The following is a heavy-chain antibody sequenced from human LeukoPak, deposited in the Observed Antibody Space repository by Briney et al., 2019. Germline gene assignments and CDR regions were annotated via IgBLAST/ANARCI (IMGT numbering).Heavy chain of an antibody. Sequence: GESLKISCKGSGYSFTSYWIAWLRQMPGKGLEWMWIIYPGDSDTRYSPSFKGQVTISADKSINTAYLQWSGLKASDTAMYYCARQIGSSGYFDFWGQGTLVTVSS. D-gene: IGHD6-19*01. CDR3: ARQIGSSGYFDF. CDR1: GYSFTSYW. CDR2: IYPGDSDT. V-gene: IGHV5-51*01. J-gene: IGHJ4*02.